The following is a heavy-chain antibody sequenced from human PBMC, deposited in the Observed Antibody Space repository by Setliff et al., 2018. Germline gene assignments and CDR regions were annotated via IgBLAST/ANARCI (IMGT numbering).Heavy chain of an antibody. CDR3: ASTTYGYSYDY. J-gene: IGHJ4*02. CDR2: IFYSGST. V-gene: IGHV4-39*07. D-gene: IGHD5-18*01. CDR1: GGSISSSSYY. Sequence: SETLSLTCTVSGGSISSSSYYWVWIRQPPGKGLEWIGNIFYSGSTYYNPSLKSRVTISIDTSKSQFSLKLSSVTAADTAVYFCASTTYGYSYDYWGQGTLVTVSS.